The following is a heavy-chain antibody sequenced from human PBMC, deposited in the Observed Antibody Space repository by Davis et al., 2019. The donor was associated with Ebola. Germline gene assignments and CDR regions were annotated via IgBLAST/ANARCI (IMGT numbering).Heavy chain of an antibody. D-gene: IGHD6-19*01. J-gene: IGHJ4*02. CDR3: ASPGNVGIAVAAY. CDR1: GYTFTSYG. CDR2: ISAYNGNT. V-gene: IGHV1-18*01. Sequence: ASVKVSCKASGYTFTSYGISWVRQAPGQGLEWMGWISAYNGNTNYAQKFQGRVTMTRDTSTSTVYMELSSLRSEDTAVYYCASPGNVGIAVAAYWGQGTLVTVSS.